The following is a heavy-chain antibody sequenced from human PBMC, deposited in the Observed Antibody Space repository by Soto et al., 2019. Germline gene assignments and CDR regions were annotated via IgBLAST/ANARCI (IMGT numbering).Heavy chain of an antibody. D-gene: IGHD3-16*01. Sequence: QVQLVQSGAEVKKPGASVKVSCKASGYTFTSYNSNGWRQAPGQGREWMGWMNPHSANTGNEQKFQGRVTMTRNTSRSTAYMALSSLRSEDTAVYYCAREGVRGMDVWGQGTTVTVSS. CDR3: AREGVRGMDV. CDR2: MNPHSANT. CDR1: GYTFTSYN. V-gene: IGHV1-8*01. J-gene: IGHJ6*02.